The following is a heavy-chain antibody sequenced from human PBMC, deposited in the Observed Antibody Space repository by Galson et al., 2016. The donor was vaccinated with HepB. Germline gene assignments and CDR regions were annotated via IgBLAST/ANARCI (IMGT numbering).Heavy chain of an antibody. V-gene: IGHV3-23*01. CDR2: FGGSGGTT. J-gene: IGHJ4*02. D-gene: IGHD2-15*01. Sequence: SLRLSCATSGFILASYGMSWVRQAPGQGLEWVSTFGGSGGTTYYADSVRGRLTISRDTSKSTLYLQMNSLTAEGTAVYYCAKAHERGNLGLVLATTLNSWGQGTLVTVSS. CDR3: AKAHERGNLGLVLATTLNS. CDR1: GFILASYG.